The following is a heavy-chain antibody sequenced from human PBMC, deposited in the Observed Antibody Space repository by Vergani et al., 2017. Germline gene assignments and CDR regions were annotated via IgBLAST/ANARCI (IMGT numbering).Heavy chain of an antibody. V-gene: IGHV3-23*01. CDR3: ARAYGRYDWFDY. J-gene: IGHJ4*01. CDR2: ISASGAPT. Sequence: EVQLLESGGGLVQPGGSLRISCGASGFTFNSNAMTWGRQAPGKGLEWVSGISASGAPTYYADSVKGRVTISRDNSKNTLYLQMNSLRVEDTAVYYCARAYGRYDWFDYWGQRTLVTVSS. D-gene: IGHD1-20*01. CDR1: GFTFNSNA.